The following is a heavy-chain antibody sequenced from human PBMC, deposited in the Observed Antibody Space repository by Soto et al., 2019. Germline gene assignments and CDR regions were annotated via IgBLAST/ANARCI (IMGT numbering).Heavy chain of an antibody. J-gene: IGHJ5*02. CDR2: IYYSGST. V-gene: IGHV4-39*01. CDR3: ARPLTGGYSYGYRNWFDP. Sequence: QLQLQESGPGLVKPSETLSLTCTVSGGSISSSSYYWGWIRQPPGKGLEWIGSIYYSGSTYYNPSLKSRVTISVDTSKNQFSLKLSSVTAADTAVYYCARPLTGGYSYGYRNWFDPWGQGTLVTVSS. CDR1: GGSISSSSYY. D-gene: IGHD5-18*01.